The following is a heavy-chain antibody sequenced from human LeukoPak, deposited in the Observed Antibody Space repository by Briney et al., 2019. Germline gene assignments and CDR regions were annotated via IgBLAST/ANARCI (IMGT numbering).Heavy chain of an antibody. D-gene: IGHD2-15*01. CDR3: ARDPSHSKVVDSQSYGMDV. CDR2: INPNSGGT. V-gene: IGHV1-2*02. J-gene: IGHJ6*02. CDR1: GYTFTGYY. Sequence: ASVKVSCKASGYTFTGYYMHWVRRAPGQGLEWMGWINPNSGGTNYAQKFQGRVTMTRDTSISTAYMELSRLRSDDTAVYYCARDPSHSKVVDSQSYGMDVWGQGTTVTVSS.